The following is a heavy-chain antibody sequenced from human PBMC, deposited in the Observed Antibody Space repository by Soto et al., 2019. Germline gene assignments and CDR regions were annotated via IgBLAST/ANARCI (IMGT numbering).Heavy chain of an antibody. J-gene: IGHJ4*02. Sequence: GGSLRLSCAASGFTFSSYAMHWVRQAPGKGLEWVAVISYDGSNKYYADSVKGRFTISRDNSKNTLYLQMNSLRAEDTAVYYCARDSGYSYGIFDYWGQGT. V-gene: IGHV3-30-3*01. CDR1: GFTFSSYA. CDR3: ARDSGYSYGIFDY. D-gene: IGHD5-18*01. CDR2: ISYDGSNK.